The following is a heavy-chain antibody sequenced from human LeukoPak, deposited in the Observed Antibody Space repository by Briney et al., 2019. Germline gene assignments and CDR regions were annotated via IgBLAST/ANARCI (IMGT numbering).Heavy chain of an antibody. CDR1: GFTVSNNY. CDR3: ARGGYCSGGNCYGYFDY. J-gene: IGHJ4*02. V-gene: IGHV3-66*01. CDR2: IYSGGTT. D-gene: IGHD2-15*01. Sequence: QPGGSLRLSCAASGFTVSNNYMSWVRQAPGKGLEWVSVIYSGGTTYYADSVKGRLTISRDNSKNTLYLLMNSLRAEDTAVYYCARGGYCSGGNCYGYFDYWGQGTLVTVSS.